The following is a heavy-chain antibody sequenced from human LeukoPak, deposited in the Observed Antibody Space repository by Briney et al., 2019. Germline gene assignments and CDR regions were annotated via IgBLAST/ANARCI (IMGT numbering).Heavy chain of an antibody. J-gene: IGHJ4*02. CDR3: ARQDYYDSTLVV. D-gene: IGHD3-22*01. V-gene: IGHV1-2*02. Sequence: APVKVSCKASGYTFTGYYMHWVRQAPGQGLEWMGWINPSSGGTNYAQKFQGRVTMTRDTSISTAYMELSRLRSDDTAVYYCARQDYYDSTLVVWGQGTLVTVSS. CDR1: GYTFTGYY. CDR2: INPSSGGT.